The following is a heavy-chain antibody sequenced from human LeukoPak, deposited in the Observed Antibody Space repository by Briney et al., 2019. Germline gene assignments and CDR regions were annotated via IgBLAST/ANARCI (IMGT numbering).Heavy chain of an antibody. CDR1: GFTFSSYA. CDR2: TSGSGGST. Sequence: GGSLRLSCAASGFTFSSYAMSWVRQAPGKVLEWVSATSGSGGSTNYADSVKVRFTVSRDNPKKTRCLQVNSLRDEATAVYYCAKVLYNPPLRFLEWPIPDYYYGMDVWGQGTTVTVSS. V-gene: IGHV3-23*01. D-gene: IGHD3-3*01. CDR3: AKVLYNPPLRFLEWPIPDYYYGMDV. J-gene: IGHJ6*02.